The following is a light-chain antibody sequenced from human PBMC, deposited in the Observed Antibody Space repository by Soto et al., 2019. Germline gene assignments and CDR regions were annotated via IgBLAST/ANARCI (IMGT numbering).Light chain of an antibody. Sequence: EIVLTQSPATLSLSPGERATLSCRASQSVNSFLAWYQQKPGQAPRLLIYDASNRATGIPARFSGSGSETDFTLTISSLEPEDCAVYYCQQRSSWPVTFGQGTRLEIE. CDR3: QQRSSWPVT. J-gene: IGKJ5*01. CDR1: QSVNSF. V-gene: IGKV3-11*01. CDR2: DAS.